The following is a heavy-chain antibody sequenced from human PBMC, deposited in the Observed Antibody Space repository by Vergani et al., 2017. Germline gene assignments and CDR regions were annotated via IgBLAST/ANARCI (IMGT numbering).Heavy chain of an antibody. CDR1: GGSITNYY. J-gene: IGHJ6*02. Sequence: QVPLQESGPGLVNPSETLSLTCSVSGGSITNYYWSWIRQAAGKGLEWIGRVSVSGSTDSNASLRSRVTMSIDTSTNQFSLKLTSVTAADTAIYYCARVGSTTTVVTPGGNYYYYGMDVWGQGTTVTVSS. CDR2: VSVSGST. D-gene: IGHD4-23*01. V-gene: IGHV4-4*07. CDR3: ARVGSTTTVVTPGGNYYYYGMDV.